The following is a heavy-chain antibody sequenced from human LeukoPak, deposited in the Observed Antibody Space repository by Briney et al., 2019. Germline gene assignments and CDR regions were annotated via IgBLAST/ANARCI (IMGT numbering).Heavy chain of an antibody. V-gene: IGHV1-69*01. D-gene: IGHD1-26*01. Sequence: SVKVSRKASGGTFSSYAISWVRQAPAPGLEWMGGIIPIFGTANYAQTFQGRVTITADESTSTAYMELSSLRSEDTAVYYCARGQMVGAGGYFDYWGQGTLVTVSS. J-gene: IGHJ4*02. CDR1: GGTFSSYA. CDR3: ARGQMVGAGGYFDY. CDR2: IIPIFGTA.